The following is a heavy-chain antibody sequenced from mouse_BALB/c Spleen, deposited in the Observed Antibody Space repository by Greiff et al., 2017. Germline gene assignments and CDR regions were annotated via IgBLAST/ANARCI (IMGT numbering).Heavy chain of an antibody. Sequence: EVKLVESGPELVKPGASVKISCKASGYSFTGYFMNWVKQSHGKSLEWIGRINPYNGDTFYNQKFKGKATLTVDKSSSTAHMELLSLTSEDSAVYYCGRGTTVVAKDYAMDYWGQGTSVTVSS. V-gene: IGHV1-37*01. CDR3: GRGTTVVAKDYAMDY. CDR1: GYSFTGYF. CDR2: INPYNGDT. J-gene: IGHJ4*01. D-gene: IGHD1-1*01.